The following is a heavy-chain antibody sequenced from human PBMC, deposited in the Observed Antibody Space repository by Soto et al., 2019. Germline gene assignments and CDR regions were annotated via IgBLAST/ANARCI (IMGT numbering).Heavy chain of an antibody. CDR3: ARHPSHHDFDY. V-gene: IGHV4-39*01. Sequence: SETLSLTCTVSGGSISSSSYYWGWIRQPPGKGLEWVGSIYYSGSTYYNPSLKRRVTISVDTSKNQFSLKLSSVTAADTAVYYCARHPSHHDFDYWGQGTLVTVSS. CDR1: GGSISSSSYY. J-gene: IGHJ4*02. CDR2: IYYSGST.